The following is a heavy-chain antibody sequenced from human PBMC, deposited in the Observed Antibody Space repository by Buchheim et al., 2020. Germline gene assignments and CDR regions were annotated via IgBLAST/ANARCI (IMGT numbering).Heavy chain of an antibody. CDR3: ARVAGGYCSGGNCYRRNYFDY. Sequence: QVQLQESGPGLVKPSGTLSLTCAVSGGSISSSNWWSWVRQPPGKGLEWIGEIYHSGSTNYNPSLKSRVTIPVDKSKNQFSLKLSSVTGADTAVYYCARVAGGYCSGGNCYRRNYFDYWGQGTL. D-gene: IGHD2-15*01. CDR2: IYHSGST. CDR1: GGSISSSNW. J-gene: IGHJ4*02. V-gene: IGHV4-4*02.